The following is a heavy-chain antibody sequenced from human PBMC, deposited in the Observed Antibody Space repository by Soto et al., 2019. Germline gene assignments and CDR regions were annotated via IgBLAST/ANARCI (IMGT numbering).Heavy chain of an antibody. CDR2: INHSGST. CDR1: GGSFSGYY. CDR3: ARGISASILAYCGGDCYPTPFDY. J-gene: IGHJ4*02. D-gene: IGHD2-21*02. V-gene: IGHV4-34*01. Sequence: SETLSLTCAVYGGSFSGYYWSWIRQPPGEGLEWIGEINHSGSTNYNPSLKSRVTISVDTSKNQFSLKLSSVTAADTVVYYCARGISASILAYCGGDCYPTPFDYWGQGTLVTVSS.